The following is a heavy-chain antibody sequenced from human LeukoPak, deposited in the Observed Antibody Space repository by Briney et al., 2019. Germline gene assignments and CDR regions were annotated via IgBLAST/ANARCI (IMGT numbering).Heavy chain of an antibody. J-gene: IGHJ6*02. CDR3: ARGLSRYYGSGTSPRMDV. D-gene: IGHD3-10*01. V-gene: IGHV1-8*01. CDR2: MNPNSGNA. Sequence: ASVKVSCKASGYTFTSYDINWVRQATGQGLEWRGWMNPNSGNADSAQKFQGRVTMTRNTSISTAYMELSSLRSEDTAVYYCARGLSRYYGSGTSPRMDVWGQGTTVTVSS. CDR1: GYTFTSYD.